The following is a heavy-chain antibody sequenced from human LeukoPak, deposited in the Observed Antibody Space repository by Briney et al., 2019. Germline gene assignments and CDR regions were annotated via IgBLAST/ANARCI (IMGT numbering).Heavy chain of an antibody. CDR1: GGSISSHY. D-gene: IGHD2-2*01. CDR2: IYYSGST. Sequence: SETLSLTCTVSGGSISSHYWSWIRRPPGKGLEWIGYIYYSGSTNYNPSLKSRVTISVDTSKNQFSLKLSSVTAADTAVYYCARVYSTSWRYFDYWGQGTLVTVSS. J-gene: IGHJ4*02. V-gene: IGHV4-59*11. CDR3: ARVYSTSWRYFDY.